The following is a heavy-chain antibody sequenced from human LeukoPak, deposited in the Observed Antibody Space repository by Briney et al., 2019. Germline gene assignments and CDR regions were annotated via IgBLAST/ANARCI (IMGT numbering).Heavy chain of an antibody. CDR2: ISSISSTI. D-gene: IGHD3-10*01. J-gene: IGHJ4*02. Sequence: GGSLRLSCAASGFTFSILDMSWVRQAPGKGLEGVSYISSISSTIYYADSVKGRFTISRDNAKNSLYLQMNSLRAEDTAVYYCASSMGMYYYGSGSYYNDDYWGQGTLVTVSS. V-gene: IGHV3-48*04. CDR1: GFTFSILD. CDR3: ASSMGMYYYGSGSYYNDDY.